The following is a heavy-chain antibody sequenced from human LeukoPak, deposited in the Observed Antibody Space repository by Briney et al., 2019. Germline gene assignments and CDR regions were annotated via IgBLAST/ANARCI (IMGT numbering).Heavy chain of an antibody. CDR2: IYSGGST. Sequence: PGGSLRLSCAASGFSLSSNYMSWVRQAPGKGLEWVSIIYSGGSTYYAVSVRGRFTISRDKSKNTLYLQMNSLRVEDTAVYYCAREGLTTTPNNAFDIWGQGTLVTVS. CDR1: GFSLSSNY. J-gene: IGHJ3*02. CDR3: AREGLTTTPNNAFDI. D-gene: IGHD4-11*01. V-gene: IGHV3-53*01.